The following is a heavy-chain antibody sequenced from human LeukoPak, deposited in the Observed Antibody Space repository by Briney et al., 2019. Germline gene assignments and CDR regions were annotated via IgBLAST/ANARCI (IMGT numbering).Heavy chain of an antibody. D-gene: IGHD1-26*01. CDR2: IKQDGSEK. V-gene: IGHV3-7*01. Sequence: PGGSLRLSCAASGFTFSSYWMSWVRQAPGKGLEWVANIKQDGSEKYYGDSVKGRFTISKDNAKNSLYLQMNSLRAEDTAVYYCARIGSYLDAVDIWGQGTMVTVSS. J-gene: IGHJ3*02. CDR1: GFTFSSYW. CDR3: ARIGSYLDAVDI.